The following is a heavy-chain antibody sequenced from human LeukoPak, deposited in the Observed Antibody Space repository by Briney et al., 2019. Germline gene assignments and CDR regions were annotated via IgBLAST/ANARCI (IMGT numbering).Heavy chain of an antibody. Sequence: GGSLRLSCAASGFTFSSYAMHWVRQAPGKGLEWVAVISYDGSNKYYADSVKGRFTISRDNSKNTLYLQMNSLGAEDTAVYYCARTLGYCSSTSCYPYYYGMDVWGKGTTVIVSS. V-gene: IGHV3-30*04. CDR1: GFTFSSYA. D-gene: IGHD2-2*01. J-gene: IGHJ6*04. CDR3: ARTLGYCSSTSCYPYYYGMDV. CDR2: ISYDGSNK.